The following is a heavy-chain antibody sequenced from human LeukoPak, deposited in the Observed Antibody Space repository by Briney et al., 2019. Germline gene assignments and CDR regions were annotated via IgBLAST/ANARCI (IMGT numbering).Heavy chain of an antibody. J-gene: IGHJ3*02. CDR3: ARDAHYGSGHDAFDI. Sequence: SETLSLTCTVSGGSISSYYWSWIRQRPGKGREWDGYIYYRGSTNYTPSLKIRVTISVDTSKNQFSLKLSSVTAADTAVYYCARDAHYGSGHDAFDIWGQGTMVTVSS. CDR1: GGSISSYY. D-gene: IGHD3-10*01. V-gene: IGHV4-59*01. CDR2: IYYRGST.